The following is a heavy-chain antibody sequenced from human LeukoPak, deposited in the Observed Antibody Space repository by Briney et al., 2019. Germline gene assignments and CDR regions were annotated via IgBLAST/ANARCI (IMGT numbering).Heavy chain of an antibody. D-gene: IGHD2-8*01. J-gene: IGHJ6*03. CDR2: IYYSGTT. CDR3: ARVLSGRGSLYDYYYYMDV. Sequence: SETLSLTCTVSGGSISSSSYYWGWIRQPPGKGLEWIGSIYYSGTTYYNPSLKSRVTISLDTSKNQFSLKLSSVTAADTAVYYCARVLSGRGSLYDYYYYMDVWGKGTTVTISS. CDR1: GGSISSSSYY. V-gene: IGHV4-39*01.